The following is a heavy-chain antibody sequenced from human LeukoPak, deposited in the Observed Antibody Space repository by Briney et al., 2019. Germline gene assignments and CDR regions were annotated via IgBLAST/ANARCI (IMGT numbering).Heavy chain of an antibody. J-gene: IGHJ4*02. Sequence: GESLRLSCSTSGFTFSNHFMHWVRQAPGKGLEYVSSIGPNGASTLYADSVKGRFTISRDNSKNALYLQLASLRLEDTALYYCVKDLTGTWSFDYWGQGTLVTVSS. CDR3: VKDLTGTWSFDY. CDR2: IGPNGAST. V-gene: IGHV3-64D*06. CDR1: GFTFSNHF. D-gene: IGHD3-9*01.